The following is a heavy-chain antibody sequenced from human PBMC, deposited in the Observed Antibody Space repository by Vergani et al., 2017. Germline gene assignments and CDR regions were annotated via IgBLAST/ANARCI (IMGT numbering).Heavy chain of an antibody. Sequence: QVQLVQSGAEVKKPGSSVTVSCKASGGTFSSYAISWVRQAPGQGLEWMGGIIPILGTANYAQKFQGRVKITADESTRTAYMELSSLRSEDTAVYYCARDSRDLSIGVVPAAHPIDVWGQGTTVTVSS. CDR1: GGTFSSYA. V-gene: IGHV1-69*12. D-gene: IGHD2-2*01. CDR2: IIPILGTA. J-gene: IGHJ6*02. CDR3: ARDSRDLSIGVVPAAHPIDV.